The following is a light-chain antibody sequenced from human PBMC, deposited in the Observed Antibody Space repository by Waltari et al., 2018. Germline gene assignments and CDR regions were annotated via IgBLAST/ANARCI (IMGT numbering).Light chain of an antibody. CDR1: SSDVGGYNY. J-gene: IGLJ1*01. CDR3: SSYAGSNNRYV. V-gene: IGLV2-8*01. Sequence: QSALTQPPSASGSPGQSVTISRPGTSSDVGGYNYVPWYQQHPGKAPKLMIYEVSKRPSGVPDRFSGSKSGNTASLTVSGLQAEDEADYYCSSYAGSNNRYVFGTGTKVTVL. CDR2: EVS.